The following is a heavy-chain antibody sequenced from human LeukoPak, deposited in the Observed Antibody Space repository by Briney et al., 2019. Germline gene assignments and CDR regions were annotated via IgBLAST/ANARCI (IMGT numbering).Heavy chain of an antibody. V-gene: IGHV4-34*01. D-gene: IGHD3-16*02. J-gene: IGHJ4*02. CDR1: GGSFSGYY. CDR3: ARQHRWHVWGSYRPSLPHFDY. CDR2: INHSGST. Sequence: PSETLSLTCAVYGGSFSGYYWSWIRQPPGKGLEWIGEINHSGSTNYNPSLKSRVTISVDTSKNQFSLKLSSVTAADTAVYYCARQHRWHVWGSYRPSLPHFDYWGQGTLVTVSS.